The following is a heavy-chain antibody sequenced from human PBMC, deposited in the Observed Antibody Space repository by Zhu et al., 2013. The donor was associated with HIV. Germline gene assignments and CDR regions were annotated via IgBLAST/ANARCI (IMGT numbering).Heavy chain of an antibody. D-gene: IGHD3-22*01. Sequence: QVQLVQSGAEVKKPGASVKVSCKASGYTFTKYYMHWVRQAPGQGLEWMGIINPSGGGTSYAQKFHGRVTMTRDTSISTAYMELSRLRSDDTAVYYCARVGNYYDSSGPFDYWGQGTLVTVSS. CDR1: GYTFTKYY. V-gene: IGHV1-46*01. CDR3: ARVGNYYDSSGPFDY. CDR2: INPSGGGT. J-gene: IGHJ4*02.